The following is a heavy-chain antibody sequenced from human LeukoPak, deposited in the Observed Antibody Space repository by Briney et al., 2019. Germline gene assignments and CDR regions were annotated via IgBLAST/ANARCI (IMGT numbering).Heavy chain of an antibody. CDR3: ARFSVVVITGDAFDI. CDR1: GGSISSYY. V-gene: IGHV4-59*01. CDR2: IYYSGST. D-gene: IGHD3-22*01. Sequence: SETLSLTCTVSGGSISSYYWSWIRQPPGKGLEWIGYIYYSGSTNYNPSLKSRVTISVDTSKNQFSLKLSSVTAADTAVYYCARFSVVVITGDAFDIWGQGTMVTVSS. J-gene: IGHJ3*02.